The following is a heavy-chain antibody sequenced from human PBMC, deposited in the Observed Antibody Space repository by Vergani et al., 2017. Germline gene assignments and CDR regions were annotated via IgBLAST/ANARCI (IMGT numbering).Heavy chain of an antibody. CDR1: GFTFTSYA. Sequence: EVQLLESGGGLVQPGGSLNLSCAASGFTFTSYAMSWVRQAPGKGLEWVSSISGSGGSTYYADSVKGRFTISRDNSKNTLYLQMNSLRAEDTAVYYCARGGDVWSPGDMDVWGKGTTVTVSS. J-gene: IGHJ6*03. V-gene: IGHV3-23*01. CDR2: ISGSGGST. CDR3: ARGGDVWSPGDMDV. D-gene: IGHD3-3*01.